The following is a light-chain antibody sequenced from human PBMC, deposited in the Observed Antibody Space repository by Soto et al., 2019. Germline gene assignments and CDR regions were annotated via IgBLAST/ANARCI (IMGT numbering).Light chain of an antibody. J-gene: IGKJ1*01. CDR2: MAS. Sequence: DIQMTQSPSTLSASVGDTVIITCRASQTINRWLAWYQQKSGKAPKVLIYMASNLERGAPSRFSGSGSGTEFTLTISNLQPDDFATYYCQQYLSYPWKFGQGTKVEIK. CDR1: QTINRW. V-gene: IGKV1-5*03. CDR3: QQYLSYPWK.